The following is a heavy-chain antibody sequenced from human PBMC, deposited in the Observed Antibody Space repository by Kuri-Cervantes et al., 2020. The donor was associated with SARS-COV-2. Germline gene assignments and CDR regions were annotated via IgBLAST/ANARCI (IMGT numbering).Heavy chain of an antibody. CDR3: ARGCSAGGDCSYYFDN. V-gene: IGHV3-20*01. J-gene: IGHJ4*02. CDR1: GFTFDDDG. Sequence: GESLKISCAASGFTFDDDGMSWVRQATGKGLEWVSGINWNGGSTGYAYTVKGRFTISRDNAKNSLYLQMNSLTAEDTALYHCARGCSAGGDCSYYFDNWGQGTLVTVSS. CDR2: INWNGGST. D-gene: IGHD2-21*02.